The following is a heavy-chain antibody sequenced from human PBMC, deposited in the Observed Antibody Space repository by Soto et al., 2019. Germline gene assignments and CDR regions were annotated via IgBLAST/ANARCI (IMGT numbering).Heavy chain of an antibody. CDR2: ISWNSGSI. CDR3: AKSMGSGSYYGGVDY. V-gene: IGHV3-9*01. J-gene: IGHJ4*02. CDR1: GFTFDDYA. D-gene: IGHD3-10*01. Sequence: EVQLVESGGGLVQPGRSLRLSCAASGFTFDDYAMHWVRQAPGKGLEWVSGISWNSGSIGYADSVKGRFTISRDNAKNSLYLQMNRLRAEDTALYYCAKSMGSGSYYGGVDYWGQGTLVTVSS.